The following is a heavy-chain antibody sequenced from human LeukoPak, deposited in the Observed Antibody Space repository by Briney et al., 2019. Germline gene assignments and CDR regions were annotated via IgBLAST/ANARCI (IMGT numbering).Heavy chain of an antibody. V-gene: IGHV3-7*03. CDR3: ARGLFLSGYLDAFDM. Sequence: GGSLRLSCGASGFTFDDYWMSWVRQAPGQGLEWVANINQDGSEKYYLDSAKGRFTISRDNSKNTLDLQVNSLRVEDTAVYYCARGLFLSGYLDAFDMWGQGTVVTVSS. CDR2: INQDGSEK. CDR1: GFTFDDYW. J-gene: IGHJ3*02. D-gene: IGHD3-22*01.